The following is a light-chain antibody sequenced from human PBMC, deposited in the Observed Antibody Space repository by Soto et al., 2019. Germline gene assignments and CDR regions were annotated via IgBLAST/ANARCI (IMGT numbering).Light chain of an antibody. CDR2: DAS. J-gene: IGKJ4*01. CDR1: QSATGY. Sequence: IVLTQSPATLSLSPGERATLSCRASQSATGYLAWYQQKPGQAPRLLIYDASNRATGIPARFSGSGSGTDFTLNISSLEPEDFAVYYCQQRGNWSPLTFGGGTKVDI. CDR3: QQRGNWSPLT. V-gene: IGKV3-11*01.